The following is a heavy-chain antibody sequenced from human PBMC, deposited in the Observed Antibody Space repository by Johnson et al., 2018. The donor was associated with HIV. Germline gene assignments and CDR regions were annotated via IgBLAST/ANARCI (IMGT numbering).Heavy chain of an antibody. D-gene: IGHD3-16*02. CDR2: ISGSGGST. CDR3: ARGDREIWFGGVIAPGAFDI. Sequence: VQLVESGGALVQPGGSLRLSCAASGFTFSSYAMSWVRQAPGKGLEWVSAISGSGGSTYYADSVKGRFTISRDNSKNTLYLQMNSLRAEDTAVYYCARGDREIWFGGVIAPGAFDIWGQGTMVTVSS. V-gene: IGHV3-23*04. CDR1: GFTFSSYA. J-gene: IGHJ3*02.